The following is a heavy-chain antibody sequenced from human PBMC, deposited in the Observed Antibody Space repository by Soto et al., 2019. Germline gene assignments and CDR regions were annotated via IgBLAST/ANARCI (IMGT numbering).Heavy chain of an antibody. CDR1: GDSINSAHYS. CDR3: ARRYGASFDY. V-gene: IGHV4-61*01. D-gene: IGHD4-17*01. CDR2: IYYSGST. Sequence: SPALSLSCTVPGDSINSAHYSWCWFRQPPGKGLEWIGYIYYSGSTNYNPSLKSRVTISVDTSKNQFSLKLSSVTAADTAVYYCARRYGASFDYWGQGTLVTVSS. J-gene: IGHJ4*02.